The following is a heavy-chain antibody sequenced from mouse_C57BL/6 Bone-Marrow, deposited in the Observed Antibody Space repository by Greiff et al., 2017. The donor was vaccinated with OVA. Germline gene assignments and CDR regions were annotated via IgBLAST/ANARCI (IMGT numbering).Heavy chain of an antibody. D-gene: IGHD2-2*01. CDR1: GFTFSSYG. CDR3: ARRFMVTGRDY. Sequence: EVQLVESGGDLVKPGGSLKLSCAASGFTFSSYGMSWVRQTPDKRLEWVATISSGGSYTYYPDSVKGRFTISRDNAKNTLYLQMSSLKSEDTAMYYCARRFMVTGRDYWGQGASVTVSS. J-gene: IGHJ4*01. V-gene: IGHV5-6*01. CDR2: ISSGGSYT.